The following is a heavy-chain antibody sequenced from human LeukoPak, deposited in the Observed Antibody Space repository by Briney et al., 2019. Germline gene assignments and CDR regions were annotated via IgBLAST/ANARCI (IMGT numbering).Heavy chain of an antibody. J-gene: IGHJ4*02. V-gene: IGHV3-21*04. CDR3: ASGRRSGRQQLNNY. D-gene: IGHD6-13*01. CDR1: GFTFSSYS. CDR2: ISSSSSYI. Sequence: GGSLRLSCAASGFTFSSYSMNWVRQAPGKGLEWVSSISSSSSYIYYADSVKGRFTISRDNSKNTLYLQMNSLRAEDTAVYYCASGRRSGRQQLNNYWGQGTLVTVSS.